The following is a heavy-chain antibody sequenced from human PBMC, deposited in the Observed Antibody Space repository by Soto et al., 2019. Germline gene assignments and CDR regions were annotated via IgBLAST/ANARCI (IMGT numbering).Heavy chain of an antibody. CDR3: ASPDCSGGSCYSYYFDY. CDR1: GGSFSGYY. D-gene: IGHD2-15*01. CDR2: INHSGST. J-gene: IGHJ4*01. Sequence: QVQLQQWGAGLLKPSETLSLTCAVYGGSFSGYYWSWIRQPPGKGLEWIGEINHSGSTNYNPSLNSRVTISVDTSKTQFSLKLSSVTAADTAVYYCASPDCSGGSCYSYYFDYGGHGTLVIFSS. V-gene: IGHV4-34*01.